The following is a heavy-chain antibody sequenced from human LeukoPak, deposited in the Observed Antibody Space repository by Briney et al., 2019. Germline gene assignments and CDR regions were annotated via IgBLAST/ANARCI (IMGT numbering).Heavy chain of an antibody. J-gene: IGHJ4*02. CDR2: IYYTGST. CDR1: GGSISSSTYY. CDR3: ASDNWNDGDY. D-gene: IGHD1-20*01. V-gene: IGHV4-39*07. Sequence: SETLSLTCAVSGGSISSSTYYWGWIRQPPGKGLEWIGTIYYTGSTYYNPSLESRVTASVDTSKNQFSLRLSSVTAADTAVYYCASDNWNDGDYWGQGTLVTVSS.